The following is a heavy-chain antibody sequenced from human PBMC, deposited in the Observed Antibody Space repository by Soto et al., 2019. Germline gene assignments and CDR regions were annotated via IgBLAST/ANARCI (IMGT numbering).Heavy chain of an antibody. Sequence: VSVKVSCQASCYTFTSYGISWVRQAPGQGLEWMGWISAYNGNTNYAQKLQGRVTMTTDTSTSTAYMELRSLRSDDTAVYYCARGRVANYYGMDVWGQGTTVTVSS. CDR3: ARGRVANYYGMDV. CDR2: ISAYNGNT. D-gene: IGHD5-12*01. CDR1: CYTFTSYG. J-gene: IGHJ6*02. V-gene: IGHV1-18*01.